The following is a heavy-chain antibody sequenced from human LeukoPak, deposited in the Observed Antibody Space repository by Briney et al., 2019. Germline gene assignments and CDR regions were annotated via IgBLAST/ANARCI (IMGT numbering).Heavy chain of an antibody. CDR3: ARARTTAPFDY. CDR1: GYTFTSYG. V-gene: IGHV1-69*04. CDR2: IIPIPGIA. D-gene: IGHD4-17*01. Sequence: SVKVSCKASGYTFTSYGISWVRQAPGQGLEWMGRIIPIPGIANYAQKFQGRVTITADKSTSTAYMELSSLRSEDTAVYYCARARTTAPFDYWGQGTLVTVSS. J-gene: IGHJ4*02.